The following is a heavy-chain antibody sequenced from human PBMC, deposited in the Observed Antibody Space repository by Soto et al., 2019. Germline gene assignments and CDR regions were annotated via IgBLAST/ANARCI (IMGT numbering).Heavy chain of an antibody. V-gene: IGHV4-30-4*01. CDR2: IYYSGST. CDR3: ARVESSLGELSAPVDY. J-gene: IGHJ4*02. D-gene: IGHD3-16*02. Sequence: PSETLSLTCTVSGGSISSGDYYWSWIRQPPGKGLEWIVYIYYSGSTYYNPSLKSRVTISVDTSKNQFSLKLSSVTAADTAVYYCARVESSLGELSAPVDYWGQGTLVTVSS. CDR1: GGSISSGDYY.